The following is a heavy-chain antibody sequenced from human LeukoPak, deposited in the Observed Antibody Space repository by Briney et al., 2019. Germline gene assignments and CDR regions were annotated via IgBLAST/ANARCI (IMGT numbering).Heavy chain of an antibody. CDR1: GFSFSIYT. CDR3: AKGLVDIVATIWAGNYYYMDV. D-gene: IGHD5-12*01. V-gene: IGHV3-23*01. CDR2: ISGSGGST. J-gene: IGHJ6*03. Sequence: TGGSLTLSCGVSGFSFSIYTLHWVRQAPGKGLEWVSSISGSGGSTYYADSVKGRFTISRDNSKNTLYLQMNSLRAEDTAVYYCAKGLVDIVATIWAGNYYYMDVWGKGTTVTVSS.